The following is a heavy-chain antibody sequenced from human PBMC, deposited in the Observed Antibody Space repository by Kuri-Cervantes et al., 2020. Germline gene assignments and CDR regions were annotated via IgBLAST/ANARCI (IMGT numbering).Heavy chain of an antibody. CDR2: ISYDGSNK. CDR1: GLTFSSYA. CDR3: ARAVVTHFDY. Sequence: GGSLRLSCAASGLTFSSYAMHWVRQAPGKGLEWVAVISYDGSNKYYADSVKGRFTISRDNSKNTLYLQMNSLRAEDTAVYYCARAVVTHFDYWGQGTLVTVSS. V-gene: IGHV3-30-3*01. D-gene: IGHD4-23*01. J-gene: IGHJ4*02.